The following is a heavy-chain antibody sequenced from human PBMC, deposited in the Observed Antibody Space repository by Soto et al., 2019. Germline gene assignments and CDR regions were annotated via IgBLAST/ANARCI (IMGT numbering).Heavy chain of an antibody. D-gene: IGHD3-16*01. Sequence: QVXLVXSGGGVVQPGTSLXLSCVGSGFIFRXYVIHWVXXXPXKGLEWVALTSYDGSDNYYDDSVKGRFTISRDNPRNTVDXQXDXLRLXXXXXXXCXXXXXXGGLXFWGQGTLVSVSS. CDR1: GFIFRXYV. V-gene: IGHV3-30*19. J-gene: IGHJ4*02. CDR3: XXXXXXGGLXF. CDR2: TSYDGSDN.